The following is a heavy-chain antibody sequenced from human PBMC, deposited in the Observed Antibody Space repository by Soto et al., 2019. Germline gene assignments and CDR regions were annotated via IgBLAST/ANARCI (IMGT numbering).Heavy chain of an antibody. CDR3: ARVEAGSYYQVYYGMDV. V-gene: IGHV1-69*11. D-gene: IGHD3-10*01. CDR2: IIPMLGAA. Sequence: QVQLVQSGAEVKKPGSSVKVSCKASGGSFTNYAISWVRQAPGQGLECLGGIIPMLGAANYAQKFQGRVTITADEFTSTVYMELSSLRSDDTAMYHCARVEAGSYYQVYYGMDVWGQGTTVTVSS. J-gene: IGHJ6*02. CDR1: GGSFTNYA.